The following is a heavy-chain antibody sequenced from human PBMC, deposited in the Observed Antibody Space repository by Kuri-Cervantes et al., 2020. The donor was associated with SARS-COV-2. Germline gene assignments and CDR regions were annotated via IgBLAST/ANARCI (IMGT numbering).Heavy chain of an antibody. CDR2: INPNSGGT. CDR3: GRGSKAARPSEWFDP. J-gene: IGHJ5*02. Sequence: ASVKVSCKASGYTFTSYCISWVRQAPGQGLEWMGRINPNSGGTNYAQKFQGRVTMTSDTSISTAYMELSRLGSDDTAVYYWGRGSKAARPSEWFDPWGQGTLVTVSS. CDR1: GYTFTSYC. V-gene: IGHV1-2*02. D-gene: IGHD6-6*01.